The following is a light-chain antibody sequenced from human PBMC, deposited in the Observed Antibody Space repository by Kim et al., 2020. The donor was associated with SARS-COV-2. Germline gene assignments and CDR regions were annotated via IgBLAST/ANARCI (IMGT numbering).Light chain of an antibody. J-gene: IGKJ1*01. CDR2: DAS. CDR1: QSVSSF. Sequence: EIVLTQSPATLSLFPGERATLSCRASQSVSSFLAWYQQKPGQAPRLFIYDASNRATGIPARFSGSGSETDFTLTISSLEPEDFAVYYCQQRSNWPPAFGQGTKVDIK. V-gene: IGKV3-11*01. CDR3: QQRSNWPPA.